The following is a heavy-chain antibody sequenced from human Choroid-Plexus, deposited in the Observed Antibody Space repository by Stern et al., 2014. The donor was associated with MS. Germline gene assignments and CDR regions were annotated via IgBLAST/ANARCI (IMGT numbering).Heavy chain of an antibody. Sequence: VQLVESGGGVVQPGRPLRLSCVASGFTFGSCAMPWVRQAPGKGLEWLAGVSYDGSNKYYADSFKGRFTISRDNSQNTLYMQMSSLRPEDTAVYYCAKDRQYLTYFFDHWGQGSLVTVSS. CDR3: AKDRQYLTYFFDH. CDR2: VSYDGSNK. D-gene: IGHD2/OR15-2a*01. V-gene: IGHV3-30*18. J-gene: IGHJ5*02. CDR1: GFTFGSCA.